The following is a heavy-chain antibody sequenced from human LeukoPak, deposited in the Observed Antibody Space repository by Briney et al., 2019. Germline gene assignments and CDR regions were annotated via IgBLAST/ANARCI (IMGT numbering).Heavy chain of an antibody. CDR1: GFTFSSYW. CDR2: IKQDGSEK. J-gene: IGHJ6*04. Sequence: GGSLRLSCAASGFTFSSYWMGWVRQAPGKGLEWVANIKQDGSEKYYVDSAKGRFTISRDNAKNSLYLQMNSLRAEDTAVYYCARDGHGGYSLFGVWGKGTTVTVSS. CDR3: ARDGHGGYSLFGV. D-gene: IGHD5-12*01. V-gene: IGHV3-7*01.